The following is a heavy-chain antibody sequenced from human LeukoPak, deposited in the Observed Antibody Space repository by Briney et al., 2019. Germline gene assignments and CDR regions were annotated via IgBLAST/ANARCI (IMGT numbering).Heavy chain of an antibody. CDR3: ATLKLRYFDWSDY. J-gene: IGHJ4*02. Sequence: GGSLRLSCAASGFTFSSYSMNWVRQAPGKGLEWVSSISSSSSYIYYADSVKGRFTIPRDNAKNSLYLQMNSLRAEDTAVYYCATLKLRYFDWSDYWGQGTLVTVSS. D-gene: IGHD3-9*01. CDR1: GFTFSSYS. V-gene: IGHV3-21*01. CDR2: ISSSSSYI.